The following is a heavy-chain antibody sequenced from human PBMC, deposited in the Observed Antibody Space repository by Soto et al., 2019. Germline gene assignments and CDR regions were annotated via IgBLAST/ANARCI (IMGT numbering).Heavy chain of an antibody. CDR3: TTAGITGTTSLFYYYGMDV. D-gene: IGHD1-7*01. V-gene: IGHV3-15*01. J-gene: IGHJ6*02. CDR2: IKSKTDGGTT. Sequence: PGGSLRLSCAASGFTFSNAWMSWVRQAPGKGLEWVGRIKSKTDGGTTDYAAPVKGRFTISRDDSKNTLYLQMNSLKTEDTAVCYCTTAGITGTTSLFYYYGMDVWGQGTTVTVSS. CDR1: GFTFSNAW.